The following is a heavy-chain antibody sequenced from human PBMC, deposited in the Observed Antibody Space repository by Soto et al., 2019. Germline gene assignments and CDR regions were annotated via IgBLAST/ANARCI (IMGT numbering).Heavy chain of an antibody. CDR3: AKKVAGPYYYYYGMDV. CDR1: GFTFSSYA. V-gene: IGHV3-23*01. Sequence: GGSLRLSCAASGFTFSSYAMSWVRHAPGKGLEWVSAISGSGGSTYYADSVKGRFTISRDNSKNTLYLQMNSLRAEDTAVYYCAKKVAGPYYYYYGMDVWGQGTTVTVSS. CDR2: ISGSGGST. D-gene: IGHD6-19*01. J-gene: IGHJ6*02.